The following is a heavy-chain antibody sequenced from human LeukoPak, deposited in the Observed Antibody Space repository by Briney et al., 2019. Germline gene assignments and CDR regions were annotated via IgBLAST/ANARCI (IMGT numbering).Heavy chain of an antibody. D-gene: IGHD3-10*01. Sequence: ASVKVSCKVSGYTLTELSMHWARQAPGKGLEWMGGFEPEDGETIYAQKFQGRVTMTEDTSTDTAYMELSSLRSEDTAVYYCATGGVTMVRGVIITAEYFQHWGQGTLVTVSS. J-gene: IGHJ1*01. CDR1: GYTLTELS. CDR3: ATGGVTMVRGVIITAEYFQH. V-gene: IGHV1-24*01. CDR2: FEPEDGET.